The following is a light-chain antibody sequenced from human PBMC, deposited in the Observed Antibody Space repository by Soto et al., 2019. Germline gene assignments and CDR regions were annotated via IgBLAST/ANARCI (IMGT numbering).Light chain of an antibody. V-gene: IGLV2-14*01. CDR3: SSYTSSSTPL. CDR2: DVS. CDR1: SSDVGAYNY. Sequence: QSALTQPASVSGSPGRSITISCTGTSSDVGAYNYVSWYQQYPGKAPKLMIYDVSNRPSGVSNRFSGSKSGNTASLTISGLQAEDEADYYCSSYTSSSTPLFGGGTKVTV. J-gene: IGLJ2*01.